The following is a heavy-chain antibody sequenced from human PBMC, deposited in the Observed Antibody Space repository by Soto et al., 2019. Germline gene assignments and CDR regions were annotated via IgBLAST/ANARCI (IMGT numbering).Heavy chain of an antibody. J-gene: IGHJ3*02. CDR3: ARGGSGGPTQPPTIAFDI. Sequence: ASVKVSCKASGGTFSSYTISWVRQAPGQGLEWMGRIIPILGIANYAQKFQGRVTITADKSTSTAYMELSSLRSEDTAVYYCARGGSGGPTQPPTIAFDIWGQGTMVTVSS. D-gene: IGHD2-15*01. CDR2: IIPILGIA. CDR1: GGTFSSYT. V-gene: IGHV1-69*02.